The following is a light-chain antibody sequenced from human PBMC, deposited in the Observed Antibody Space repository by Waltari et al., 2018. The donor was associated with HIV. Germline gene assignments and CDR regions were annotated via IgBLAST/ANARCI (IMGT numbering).Light chain of an antibody. J-gene: IGLJ2*01. CDR1: TINYYH. CDR2: EVT. CDR3: SSYTASGSVI. V-gene: IGLV2-14*03. Sequence: QSALTQPASVSGSPGQSVTISRTVPTINYYHVSWYQQHPAKAPKPIIFEVTYRPSGVSNRFSGSKSGNTASLTISGLQGEDEAHYYCSSYTASGSVIFGGGTNLTVL.